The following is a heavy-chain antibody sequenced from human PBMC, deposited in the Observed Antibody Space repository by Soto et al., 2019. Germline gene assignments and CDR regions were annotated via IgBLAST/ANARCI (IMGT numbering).Heavy chain of an antibody. J-gene: IGHJ4*02. CDR1: GYTFTSYG. D-gene: IGHD3-3*01. CDR2: ISAYNGNT. CDR3: ARDLQDRTIFGVVAWDY. V-gene: IGHV1-18*01. Sequence: QVQLVQSGAEVKKPGASVKVSCKASGYTFTSYGISWVRQAPGQGLEWMGWISAYNGNTNYAQKRLGSATMTTDTSTSTAYMELRSLRSDDTAVYYCARDLQDRTIFGVVAWDYWGQGTLVTVSS.